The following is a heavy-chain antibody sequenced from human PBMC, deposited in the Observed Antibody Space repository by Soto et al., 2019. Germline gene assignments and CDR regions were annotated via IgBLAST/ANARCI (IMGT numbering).Heavy chain of an antibody. J-gene: IGHJ5*02. Sequence: SETLSLTCAVSSYSISGGFYWAWIRQPPGKGLEWIGNIYHSGSAHYNPSLKSRVTMSVDTSQNHFSLRLPSGTAADTAVYYCARLTIFESWFDPWGQGILVTVSS. CDR1: SYSISGGFY. CDR3: ARLTIFESWFDP. CDR2: IYHSGSA. D-gene: IGHD3-3*01. V-gene: IGHV4-38-2*01.